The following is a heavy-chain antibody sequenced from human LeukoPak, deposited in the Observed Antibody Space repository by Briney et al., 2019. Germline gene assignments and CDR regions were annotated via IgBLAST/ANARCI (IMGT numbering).Heavy chain of an antibody. J-gene: IGHJ3*01. CDR1: GGSINGHY. V-gene: IGHV4-59*08. D-gene: IGHD6-19*01. CDR3: ARLRAMAGHRGGFDF. Sequence: SETLSLTCTVSGGSINGHYWSWIRQPPGKGLEWIGYIFNGGSTNYNPSLKSRVTISVDTSKTQFSLNLTSVTAADTAVYYCARLRAMAGHRGGFDFWGRGTMVTVSS. CDR2: IFNGGST.